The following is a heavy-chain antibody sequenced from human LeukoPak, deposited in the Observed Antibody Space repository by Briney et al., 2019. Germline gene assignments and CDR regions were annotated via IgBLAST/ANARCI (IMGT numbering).Heavy chain of an antibody. J-gene: IGHJ6*03. D-gene: IGHD1-26*01. CDR2: INPNSGGT. CDR1: GYTFTGYY. Sequence: ASVKVSCKASGYTFTGYYMHWVRQAPGQGLEWMGWINPNSGGTNYAQKFQGRVTMTRDTSISTAYMELSRLRSEDTAVYYCARDSAGATIQYYYYYMDVWGKGTTVTVSS. V-gene: IGHV1-2*02. CDR3: ARDSAGATIQYYYYYMDV.